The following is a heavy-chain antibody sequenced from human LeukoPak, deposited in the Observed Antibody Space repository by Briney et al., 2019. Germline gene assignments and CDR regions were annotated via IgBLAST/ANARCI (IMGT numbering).Heavy chain of an antibody. V-gene: IGHV3-53*01. CDR3: ARDSSGYYYYAFDI. J-gene: IGHJ3*02. CDR2: IYSGGST. Sequence: GGSLRLSCAASGFTFSSNAMTWVRQAPGKGLECVSVIYSGGSTYYADSVKGRFTISRDNSKNTLYLQMNSLRAEDTAVYYCARDSSGYYYYAFDIWGQGTMVTVSS. D-gene: IGHD3-22*01. CDR1: GFTFSSNA.